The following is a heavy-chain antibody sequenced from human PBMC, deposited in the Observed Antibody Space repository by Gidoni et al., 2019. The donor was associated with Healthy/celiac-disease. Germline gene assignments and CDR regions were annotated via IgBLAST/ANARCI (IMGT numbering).Heavy chain of an antibody. CDR3: ARAGSSGWTHYFDY. CDR1: GGSISSSSYY. CDR2: IYYSGST. Sequence: QLQLQESGPGLVTPSATLSLTCTVSGGSISSSSYYWGWIRQPPGKGLEWIGSIYYSGSTYYNPSLKSRVTISVDTSKNQFSLKLSSVTAADTAVYYCARAGSSGWTHYFDYWGQGTLVTVSS. D-gene: IGHD6-19*01. V-gene: IGHV4-39*07. J-gene: IGHJ4*02.